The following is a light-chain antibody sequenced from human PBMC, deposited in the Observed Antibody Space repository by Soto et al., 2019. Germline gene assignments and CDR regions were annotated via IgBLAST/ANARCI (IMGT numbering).Light chain of an antibody. V-gene: IGLV1-44*01. CDR2: TNN. CDR1: SSNIGSNT. Sequence: QSVLTQPPSASGTPGQRVTISCSGSSSNIGSNTVNWYQQLPGTAPKLLIHTNNQRPSGVPARFSGSKSGTSASLAISGLQSEDETDYYCAAWDDSLNGVIFGGGTKLTVL. J-gene: IGLJ2*01. CDR3: AAWDDSLNGVI.